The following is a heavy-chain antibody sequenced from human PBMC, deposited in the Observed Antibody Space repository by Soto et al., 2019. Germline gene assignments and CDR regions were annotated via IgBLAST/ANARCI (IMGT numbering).Heavy chain of an antibody. CDR2: IYSGGST. Sequence: GGSLRLSCAASGFTVSSNYMSWVRQAPGKGLEWVSVIYSGGSTYYADSVKGRFTISRDNSKNTLYLQMNSLRAEDTAVYYCAREYYFGSGRAGMDVWGQGTTVTVS. CDR1: GFTVSSNY. D-gene: IGHD3-10*01. J-gene: IGHJ6*02. V-gene: IGHV3-53*01. CDR3: AREYYFGSGRAGMDV.